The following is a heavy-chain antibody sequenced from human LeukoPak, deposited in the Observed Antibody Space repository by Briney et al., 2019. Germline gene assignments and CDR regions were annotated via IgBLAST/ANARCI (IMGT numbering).Heavy chain of an antibody. CDR1: GYTFTSYD. CDR2: MNPNSGNT. CDR3: ARRIALAVPGAFDI. D-gene: IGHD6-19*01. V-gene: IGHV1-8*01. J-gene: IGHJ3*02. Sequence: ASVKVSCKASGYTFTSYDINWVRQATGQGLEWMGWMNPNSGNTGYAQKFQGRVTMTRNTSISTAYMELSSLRSEDTAVYYCARRIALAVPGAFDIWGQGTMVTVSS.